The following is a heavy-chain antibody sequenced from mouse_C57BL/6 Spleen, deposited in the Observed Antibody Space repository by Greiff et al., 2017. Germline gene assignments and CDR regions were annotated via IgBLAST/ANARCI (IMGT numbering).Heavy chain of an antibody. J-gene: IGHJ1*03. D-gene: IGHD4-1*01. V-gene: IGHV2-5*01. CDR2: IWRGGST. Sequence: VKVVESGPGLVQPSQSLSITCTVSGFSLTSYGVHWVRQSPGKGLEWLGVIWRGGSTDYNAAFMSRLSITKDNSKSQVFFKMNSLQADDTAIYYCAKNWDYWYFDVWGTGTTVTVSS. CDR1: GFSLTSYG. CDR3: AKNWDYWYFDV.